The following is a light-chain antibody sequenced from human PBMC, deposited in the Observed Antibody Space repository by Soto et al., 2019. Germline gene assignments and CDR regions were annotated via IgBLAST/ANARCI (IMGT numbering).Light chain of an antibody. CDR2: GAS. V-gene: IGKV3-15*01. J-gene: IGKJ1*01. CDR1: QSVSTN. CDR3: QQYNNWPPWT. Sequence: EIVLTQSPGTLSLSPGERATLSCRASQSVSTNYLAWYQQKPGQAPWLLIYGASTRATGIPARFSGSGSGTEFTLTISSLQSEDFAVYYCQQYNNWPPWTFGQGTKVDI.